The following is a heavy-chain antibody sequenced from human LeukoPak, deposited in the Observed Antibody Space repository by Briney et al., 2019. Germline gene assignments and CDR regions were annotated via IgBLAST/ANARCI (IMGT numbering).Heavy chain of an antibody. CDR3: ARSSAAAGPTHNWFGP. Sequence: SETLSLTCSVSGGSISSSSNYWGWIRQPPGKGLEWIGSIYYSGDTYYNPSLRSRVIITVDTSKKQFSLKLTSVTAADTAVYYCARSSAAAGPTHNWFGPWGKGTLVTVPS. V-gene: IGHV4-39*01. D-gene: IGHD6-13*01. CDR1: GGSISSSSNY. CDR2: IYYSGDT. J-gene: IGHJ5*02.